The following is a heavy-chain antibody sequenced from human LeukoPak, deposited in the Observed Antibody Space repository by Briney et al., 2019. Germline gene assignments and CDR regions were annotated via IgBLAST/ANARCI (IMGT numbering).Heavy chain of an antibody. CDR1: GFTFSSYG. V-gene: IGHV3-30*02. Sequence: GGSLRLSCAASGFTFSSYGMHWVRQAPGKGLEWVAFIRYDGSNKYYADSVKGRFTISRDNSKNTLYLQMNSLRAEDTAVYYCAREGWELPRPYYFDYWGQGTLVTVSS. CDR3: AREGWELPRPYYFDY. CDR2: IRYDGSNK. J-gene: IGHJ4*02. D-gene: IGHD1-26*01.